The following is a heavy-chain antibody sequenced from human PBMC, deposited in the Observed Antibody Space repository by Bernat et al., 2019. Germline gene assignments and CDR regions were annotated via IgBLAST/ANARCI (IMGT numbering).Heavy chain of an antibody. J-gene: IGHJ4*02. CDR1: GFTVSVNY. D-gene: IGHD2-2*01. Sequence: EVQLVESGGGLIQPGGSLTLSCAASGFTVSVNYMSWVRQAPGKGLEWLSVLYTNGKTYYADSVKGRFTIYSDSSENTLYLQMNSLRAEDTAVYYCARDMPPPDRWLPTTWGQGTLVTVSS. CDR3: ARDMPPPDRWLPTT. V-gene: IGHV3-53*01. CDR2: LYTNGKT.